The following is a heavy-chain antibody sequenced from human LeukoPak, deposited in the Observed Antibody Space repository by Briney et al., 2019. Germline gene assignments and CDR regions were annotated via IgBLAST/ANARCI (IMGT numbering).Heavy chain of an antibody. CDR2: IRYDGSDK. Sequence: GGSLRLSCAASGFSFSTLGMHWVRQAPGKGLEWVAFIRYDGSDKCYADSVKGRFTISRDNSKNTLYLQMNSLRADDTAVYYCAKEGLSGYGGNYYFDYWGQGTLVTVSS. D-gene: IGHD5-12*01. CDR3: AKEGLSGYGGNYYFDY. J-gene: IGHJ4*02. CDR1: GFSFSTLG. V-gene: IGHV3-30*02.